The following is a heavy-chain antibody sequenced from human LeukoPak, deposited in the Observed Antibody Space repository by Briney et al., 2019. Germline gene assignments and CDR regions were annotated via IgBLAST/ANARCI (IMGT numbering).Heavy chain of an antibody. CDR1: GGTFSSNA. CDR2: IIPIFGTA. Sequence: SVKVSCKXSGGTFSSNAISWVRQAPGQGLEWMGRIIPIFGTANYSQKFQGRVTITTDESTSTAYMELSSLRSEDTAVYYCAREYSSSAKGDYYYYMDVWGKGTTVTVSS. J-gene: IGHJ6*03. D-gene: IGHD6-6*01. V-gene: IGHV1-69*05. CDR3: AREYSSSAKGDYYYYMDV.